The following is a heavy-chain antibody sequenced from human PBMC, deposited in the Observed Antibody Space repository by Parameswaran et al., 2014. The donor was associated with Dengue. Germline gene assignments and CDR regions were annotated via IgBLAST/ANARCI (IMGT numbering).Heavy chain of an antibody. CDR3: ARAKEGRDNWNYQEHGAFDI. CDR2: INPNSGGT. V-gene: IGHV1-2*04. Sequence: WVRQAPGQGLEWMGWINPNSGGTNYAQKFQGWVTMTRDTSISTAYMELSRLRSDDTAVYYCARAKEGRDNWNYQEHGAFDIWGQGTMVTVSS. D-gene: IGHD1-7*01. J-gene: IGHJ3*02.